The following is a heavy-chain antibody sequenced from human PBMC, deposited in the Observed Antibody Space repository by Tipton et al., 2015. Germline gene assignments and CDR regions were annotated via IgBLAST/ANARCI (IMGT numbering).Heavy chain of an antibody. V-gene: IGHV4-59*01. CDR3: ARGSTYYYYCVDV. CDR1: GGSISSYY. Sequence: TLSLTCTVSGGSISSYYWSWMRQPPGKGLEWIGYIYYSGSTNYNPSLKSRVTISVDTSKNQFSLKLSSVTAADTAVYYCARGSTYYYYCVDVWGQGPTVTVSS. CDR2: IYYSGST. J-gene: IGHJ6*02.